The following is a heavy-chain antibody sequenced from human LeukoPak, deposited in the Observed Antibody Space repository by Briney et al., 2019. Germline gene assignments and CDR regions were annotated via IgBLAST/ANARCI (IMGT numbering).Heavy chain of an antibody. Sequence: SGATLVAPTQTLTLTCTFSGFSLTTTGLGVGWIRQPPGKAREWLDLIYWDDDKRYSPSLKSRLTITKDTSKSHVVLTMTSVDPVDTGTYYCAHRLMAYGAGRRYFDYWGQGTPVTVSS. CDR2: IYWDDDK. CDR3: AHRLMAYGAGRRYFDY. J-gene: IGHJ4*02. CDR1: GFSLTTTGLG. V-gene: IGHV2-5*02. D-gene: IGHD4-17*01.